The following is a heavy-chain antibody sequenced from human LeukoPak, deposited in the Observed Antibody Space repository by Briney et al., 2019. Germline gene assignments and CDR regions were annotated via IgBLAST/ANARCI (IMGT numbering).Heavy chain of an antibody. J-gene: IGHJ3*02. Sequence: SETQSLTCAVYGGSFSGYYWSWIRQPPGKGLEWIGEINHSGSTNYNPSLKSRVTISVDTSKNQFSLKLSSVTAADTAVYYCARGGYTYGFDAFDIWGQGTMVTVSS. D-gene: IGHD5-18*01. V-gene: IGHV4-34*01. CDR1: GGSFSGYY. CDR3: ARGGYTYGFDAFDI. CDR2: INHSGST.